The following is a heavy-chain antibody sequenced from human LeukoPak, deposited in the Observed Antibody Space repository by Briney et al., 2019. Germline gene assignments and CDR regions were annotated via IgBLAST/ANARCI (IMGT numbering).Heavy chain of an antibody. J-gene: IGHJ3*02. D-gene: IGHD4-17*01. CDR1: GGSISSSSYY. CDR2: INHSGST. Sequence: PSETLSLTCTVSGGSISSSSYYWGWIRQPPGKGLEWIGEINHSGSTNYNPSLKSRVTISVDTSKNQFSLKLSSVTAADTAVYYCARGLYGDYHDAFDIWGQGTMVTVSS. V-gene: IGHV4-39*07. CDR3: ARGLYGDYHDAFDI.